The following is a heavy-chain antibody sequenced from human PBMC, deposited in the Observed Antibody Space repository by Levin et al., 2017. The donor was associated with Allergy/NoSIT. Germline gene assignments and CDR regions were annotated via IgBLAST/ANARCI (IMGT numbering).Heavy chain of an antibody. V-gene: IGHV1-69*01. CDR2: IIPIFGTA. CDR1: GGTFSSYA. D-gene: IGHD4-17*01. Sequence: PGESLKISCKASGGTFSSYAISWVRQAPGQGLEWMGGIIPIFGTANYAQKFQGRVTITADESTSTAYMELSSLRSEDTAVYYCARHVTSYYYGMDVWGQGTTVTVSS. J-gene: IGHJ6*02. CDR3: ARHVTSYYYGMDV.